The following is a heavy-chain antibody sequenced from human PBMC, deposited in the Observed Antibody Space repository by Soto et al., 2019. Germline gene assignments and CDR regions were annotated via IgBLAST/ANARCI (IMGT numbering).Heavy chain of an antibody. J-gene: IGHJ5*02. CDR2: INPSGGST. Sequence: GASVKVSCKASGYTFTSYYMHWVRQAPGQGLEWMGIINPSGGSTSYAQKFQGRATMTRDTSTSTVYMELSSLRSEDTAVYYCARSTIFGVVTNWFDPWGQGTLVTVSS. V-gene: IGHV1-46*01. D-gene: IGHD3-3*01. CDR1: GYTFTSYY. CDR3: ARSTIFGVVTNWFDP.